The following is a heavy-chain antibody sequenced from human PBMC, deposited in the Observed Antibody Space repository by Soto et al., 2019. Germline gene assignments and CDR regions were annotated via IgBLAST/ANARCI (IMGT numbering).Heavy chain of an antibody. D-gene: IGHD2-21*02. V-gene: IGHV4-34*01. CDR2: INHSGST. CDR3: AREDDGGDRDYYGLDV. J-gene: IGHJ6*02. CDR1: GGSFSGYY. Sequence: SETLSLTCAVYGGSFSGYYWSWIRQPPWKGLEWIGEINHSGSTNYNPSLKSRVTISVDTSKNQFSLKLSSVTAAGTAVYFCAREDDGGDRDYYGLDVWGPGTTVTVSS.